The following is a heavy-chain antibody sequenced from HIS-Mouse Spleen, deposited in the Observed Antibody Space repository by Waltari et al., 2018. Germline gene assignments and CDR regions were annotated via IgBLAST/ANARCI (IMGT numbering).Heavy chain of an antibody. J-gene: IGHJ2*01. CDR1: GGSISSSSYY. V-gene: IGHV4-39*07. D-gene: IGHD6-13*01. CDR2: IYYSGGT. CDR3: AREIPYSSSWYDWYFDL. Sequence: QLQLQESGPGLVKPSETLSLTCTVSGGSISSSSYYWGWIRQPPGKGLEWIGSIYYSGGTYSNPSLKSRVPISVDTSKNQFSLKLSSVTAADTAVYYCAREIPYSSSWYDWYFDLWGRGTLVTVSS.